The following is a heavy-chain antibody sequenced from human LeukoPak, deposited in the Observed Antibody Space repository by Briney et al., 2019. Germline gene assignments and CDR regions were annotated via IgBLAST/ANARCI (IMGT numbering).Heavy chain of an antibody. V-gene: IGHV3-23*01. D-gene: IGHD3-22*01. Sequence: GGSLRLSCAVSGITLSNYGMSWVRQAPGKGLEWVAGISGSGGGTNYADSVKGRFTISRDNSKNTLYLQMNRLRAEDTAAYFCAKRGVVIRVILVGFHKEAYYFDSWGQGAQVTVSS. CDR1: GITLSNYG. CDR3: AKRGVVIRVILVGFHKEAYYFDS. CDR2: ISGSGGGT. J-gene: IGHJ4*02.